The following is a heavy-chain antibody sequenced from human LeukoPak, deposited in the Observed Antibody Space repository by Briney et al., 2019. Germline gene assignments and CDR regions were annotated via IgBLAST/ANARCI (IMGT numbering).Heavy chain of an antibody. V-gene: IGHV1-2*02. CDR3: ARDRYCTNGVCYTNWFDR. D-gene: IGHD2-8*01. J-gene: IGHJ5*02. CDR2: INPNSGST. CDR1: GYTFTGYY. Sequence: ASVKVSCKASGYTFTGYYMHWVRQAPGQGLEWMGWINPNSGSTNYAQKFQGRVTMTRDTSISTAYMELSRLRSDDTAVYYCARDRYCTNGVCYTNWFDRWGQGTLVTVSS.